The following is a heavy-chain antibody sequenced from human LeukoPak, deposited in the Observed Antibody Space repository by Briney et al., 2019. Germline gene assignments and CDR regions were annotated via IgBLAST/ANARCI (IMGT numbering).Heavy chain of an antibody. CDR3: ARDLRRHSSTFDY. V-gene: IGHV3-66*01. CDR2: IYSGGST. CDR1: GFTVSSNY. D-gene: IGHD6-13*01. J-gene: IGHJ4*02. Sequence: PGGSLRLSCAASGFTVSSNYMSWVRQAPGKGLEWGSVIYSGGSTYYADSVKGRFTISRDNSKNTQYLQMNSLRAEDTAVYYCARDLRRHSSTFDYWGQGTLVTVSS.